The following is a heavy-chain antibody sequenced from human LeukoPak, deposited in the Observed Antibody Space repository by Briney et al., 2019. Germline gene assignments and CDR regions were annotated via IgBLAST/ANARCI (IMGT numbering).Heavy chain of an antibody. V-gene: IGHV4-4*07. Sequence: SETLSLTCTVSGGSISSYYWSWIRQPAGKGLEWIGRIYTGGSTNYNPSLKSRVTISVDTSKNQFSLKLSSVTAADTAVYYCATTLSYSSGETGAFDIWGQGTMVTVSS. CDR2: IYTGGST. D-gene: IGHD6-19*01. CDR3: ATTLSYSSGETGAFDI. J-gene: IGHJ3*02. CDR1: GGSISSYY.